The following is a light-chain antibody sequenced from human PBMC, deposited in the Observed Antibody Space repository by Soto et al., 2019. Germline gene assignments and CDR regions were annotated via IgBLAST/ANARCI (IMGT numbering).Light chain of an antibody. CDR1: QSVSNN. CDR2: DAS. CDR3: QQYTRASRCT. J-gene: IGKJ1*01. V-gene: IGKV3-15*01. Sequence: ILMTQSPATLSVSPGERATLSCRASQSVSNNLAWYQQKPGQAPRLLIYDASTRATGIPARFSGSGSGTELTPTIRGLQTEGVAKSYCQQYTRASRCTFGQGTKAEIK.